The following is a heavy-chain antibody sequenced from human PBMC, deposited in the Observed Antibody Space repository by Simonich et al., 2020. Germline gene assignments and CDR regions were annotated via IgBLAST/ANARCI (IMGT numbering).Heavy chain of an antibody. J-gene: IGHJ4*02. CDR3: ARDREVYGSGSYYNY. CDR2: IKKVGREK. D-gene: IGHD3-10*01. V-gene: IGHV3-7*01. CDR1: GFTFSGYW. Sequence: EVQLVESGGGLVQPGGSLRLSCAASGFTFSGYWMRWVRQAPGKGLEGGAKIKKVGREKYYVDSLKGRFTISRANAKNSLYLQMNSLRAEDTAVYYCARDREVYGSGSYYNYWGQGTLVTVSS.